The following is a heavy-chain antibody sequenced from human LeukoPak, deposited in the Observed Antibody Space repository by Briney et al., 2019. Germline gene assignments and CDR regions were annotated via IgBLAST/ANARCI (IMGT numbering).Heavy chain of an antibody. CDR1: GGSFSGYY. CDR3: ARDVADTAMVDY. Sequence: SETLSLTCAVYGGSFSGYYWSWIRQPPGKGLEWIGEINHSGSTNYNPSLKSRVTISVDTSKNQFSLKLSSVTAADTAVYYCARDVADTAMVDYWGQGTLVTVSS. D-gene: IGHD5-18*01. CDR2: INHSGST. J-gene: IGHJ4*02. V-gene: IGHV4-34*01.